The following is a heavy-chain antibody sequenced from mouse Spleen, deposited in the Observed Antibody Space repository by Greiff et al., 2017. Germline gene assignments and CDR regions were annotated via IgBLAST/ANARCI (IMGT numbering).Heavy chain of an antibody. CDR1: GFTFSDYG. D-gene: IGHD1-1*01. CDR2: ISSGSSTI. CDR3: ARGIYYYGSFDY. J-gene: IGHJ2*01. V-gene: IGHV5-17*01. Sequence: EVQLQESGGGLVKPGGSLKLSCAASGFTFSDYGMHWVRQAPEKGLEWVAYISSGSSTIYYADTVKGRFTISRDNAKNTLFLQMTSLRSEDTAMYYCARGIYYYGSFDYWGQGTTLTVSS.